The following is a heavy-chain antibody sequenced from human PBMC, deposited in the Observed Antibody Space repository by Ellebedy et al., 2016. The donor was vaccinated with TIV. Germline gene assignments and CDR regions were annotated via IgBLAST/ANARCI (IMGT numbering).Heavy chain of an antibody. CDR1: GGSLSSYY. Sequence: MPSETLSLTCTVSGGSLSSYYWSWIRQPPGKGLEWIGYIYYSGSTNYNPSLKRLVTISVDTSKNQFSLKLSSVTAADTAVYYCARHEDGRYYYGSGSPLDYWGQGTLVTVSS. D-gene: IGHD3-10*01. CDR3: ARHEDGRYYYGSGSPLDY. V-gene: IGHV4-59*08. J-gene: IGHJ4*02. CDR2: IYYSGST.